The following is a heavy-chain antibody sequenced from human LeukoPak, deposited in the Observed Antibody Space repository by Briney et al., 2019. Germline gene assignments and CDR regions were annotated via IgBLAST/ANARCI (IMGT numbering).Heavy chain of an antibody. D-gene: IGHD1-26*01. CDR2: ISYDGSNK. Sequence: PGGSLRLPCAASGFTFSSYGMHWVRQAPGKGLEWVAVISYDGSNKYYADSVKGRFTISRDNSKNTLCLQMNSLRAEDTAVYYCAKGGGSYYYTHLDYWGQGTLVTVSS. CDR1: GFTFSSYG. V-gene: IGHV3-30*18. J-gene: IGHJ4*02. CDR3: AKGGGSYYYTHLDY.